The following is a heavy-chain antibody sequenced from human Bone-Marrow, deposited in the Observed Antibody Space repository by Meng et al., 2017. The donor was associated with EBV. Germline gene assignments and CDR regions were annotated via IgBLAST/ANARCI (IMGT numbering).Heavy chain of an antibody. D-gene: IGHD3-10*01. J-gene: IGHJ4*02. CDR1: GYTLNRHA. Sequence: EQVVQIGSELKKPGASVKVSCKASGYTLNRHAMNWVRQAPGQGLEWMGWIHTNSGNPTYAQGFTGRFVFSLDTSVNTAYLQISGLKAEDTAVYFCARGIRYGSGSYYFDKWGQGTLVTVSS. CDR3: ARGIRYGSGSYYFDK. V-gene: IGHV7-4-1*02. CDR2: IHTNSGNP.